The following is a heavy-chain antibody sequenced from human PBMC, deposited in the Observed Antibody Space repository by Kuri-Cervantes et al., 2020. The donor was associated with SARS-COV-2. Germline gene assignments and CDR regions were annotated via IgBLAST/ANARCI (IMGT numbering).Heavy chain of an antibody. D-gene: IGHD1-26*01. CDR3: AAWGFPIVGATGPDAFDI. CDR1: GGTFSSYA. CDR2: IIPIFGTA. Sequence: SVKVSCKASGGTFSSYAISWVRQAPGQGLEWMGGIIPIFGTANYAQKFQGRVTITTDESTSTAYMELSSLRSEDTAVYYCAAWGFPIVGATGPDAFDIWGQGTMVTVSS. V-gene: IGHV1-69*05. J-gene: IGHJ3*02.